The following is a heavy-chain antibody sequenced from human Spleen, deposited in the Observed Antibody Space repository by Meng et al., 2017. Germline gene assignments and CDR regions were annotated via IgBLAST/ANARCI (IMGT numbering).Heavy chain of an antibody. CDR2: IYPGDSDT. CDR3: ARHCSPPSCIDY. V-gene: IGHV5-51*01. D-gene: IGHD6-13*01. Sequence: KVSCKGSGFSFTTYWIGWVRQRPGKGLEWMGIIYPGDSDTRYSPSFQGQVTISADKSISTAYLQWSSLKASDTAMYYCARHCSPPSCIDYWGQGTLVTVSS. J-gene: IGHJ4*02. CDR1: GFSFTTYW.